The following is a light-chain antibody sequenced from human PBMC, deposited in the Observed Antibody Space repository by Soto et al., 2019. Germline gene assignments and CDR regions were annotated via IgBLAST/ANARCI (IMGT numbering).Light chain of an antibody. CDR1: SSDVGGYNY. CDR2: EVN. CDR3: SSYAGSSNV. V-gene: IGLV2-8*01. J-gene: IGLJ1*01. Sequence: QSVLTQPPSASGSPGQSVAISWTGTSSDVGGYNYVSWYQQHPGKAPKLMIYEVNKRPSGVPDRFSGSKSGNTASLTVSGLQAEDEADYYCSSYAGSSNVFGTGTKLTAL.